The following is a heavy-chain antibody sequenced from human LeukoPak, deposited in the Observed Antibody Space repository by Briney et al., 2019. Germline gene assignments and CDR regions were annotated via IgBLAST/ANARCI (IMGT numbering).Heavy chain of an antibody. V-gene: IGHV3-21*01. CDR2: ISSSSSYI. D-gene: IGHD7-27*01. CDR3: ARVRSGDHYFDY. Sequence: GGSLRLSCAASGFTFSSYSMNWVRQAPGKGLEWVSSISSSSSYIYYADSVKGRFTISRDNAKNSLYLQMNSLRAEDTAVYYCARVRSGDHYFDYWGQGTLVTVSS. J-gene: IGHJ4*02. CDR1: GFTFSSYS.